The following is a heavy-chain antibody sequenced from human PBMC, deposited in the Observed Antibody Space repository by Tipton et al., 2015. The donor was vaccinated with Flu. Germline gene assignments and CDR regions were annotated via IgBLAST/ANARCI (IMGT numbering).Heavy chain of an antibody. CDR3: ASFISEYNWNYGEGLDY. V-gene: IGHV4-38-2*02. J-gene: IGHJ4*02. Sequence: TLSLTCTVSGYSISSGYYWGWIRQPPGKGLEWIGSIYHSGSTYYNPSLQSRVTISVDTSKNQFSLKLSSVTAVDTAVYYCASFISEYNWNYGEGLDYWGQGTLVNVAS. CDR1: GYSISSGYY. D-gene: IGHD1-7*01. CDR2: IYHSGST.